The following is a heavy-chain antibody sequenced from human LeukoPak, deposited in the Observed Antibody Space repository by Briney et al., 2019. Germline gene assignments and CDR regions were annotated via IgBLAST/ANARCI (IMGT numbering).Heavy chain of an antibody. CDR2: ISYDGSNR. Sequence: PGGSLRLSCAASGFTFSSYGMLWVRQAPGKGLEWVAVISYDGSNRYYADCVKGRFTISRDNSKNTLYLQMNSLRAEDTAVYYCAKKKVYCSGGSCYPDAFDIWGQGTMVTVSS. CDR1: GFTFSSYG. D-gene: IGHD2-15*01. V-gene: IGHV3-30*18. J-gene: IGHJ3*02. CDR3: AKKKVYCSGGSCYPDAFDI.